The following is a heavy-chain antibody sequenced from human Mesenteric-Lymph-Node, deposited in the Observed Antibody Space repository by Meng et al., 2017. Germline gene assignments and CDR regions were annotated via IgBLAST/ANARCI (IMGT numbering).Heavy chain of an antibody. Sequence: QVQLVQSGAEVKKPGASVTFFCKASGYTIYDVQLHWALQAPGQGLKCMGRISHNSGDTNYAQNFRGRVTMTRDTSISTAYMELSSLRSEDTAVYYCATDLYYDRRGGLNWGQGTLVTVPS. D-gene: IGHD3-22*01. J-gene: IGHJ1*01. CDR2: ISHNSGDT. CDR1: GYTIYDVQ. V-gene: IGHV1-2*06. CDR3: ATDLYYDRRGGLN.